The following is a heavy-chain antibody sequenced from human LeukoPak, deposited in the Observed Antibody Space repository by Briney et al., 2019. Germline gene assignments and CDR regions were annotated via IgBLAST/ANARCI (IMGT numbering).Heavy chain of an antibody. CDR3: ARKLSSSWYEDAFDI. CDR1: GGSISSYY. J-gene: IGHJ3*02. V-gene: IGHV4-59*01. CDR2: IYYSGST. Sequence: SETLSLTCTVSGGSISSYYWSWIRQPPGKGLEWIGYIYYSGSTNYSPSLKSRVTISVDTSKNQFSLKLSSVTAADTAVYYCARKLSSSWYEDAFDIWGQGTMVTVSS. D-gene: IGHD6-13*01.